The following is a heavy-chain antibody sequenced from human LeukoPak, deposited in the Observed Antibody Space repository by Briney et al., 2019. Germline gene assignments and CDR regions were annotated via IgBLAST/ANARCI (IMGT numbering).Heavy chain of an antibody. D-gene: IGHD2-2*01. J-gene: IGHJ4*02. CDR3: ARSTIVVVPAAMDY. V-gene: IGHV3-30*03. CDR2: ISYDGSNK. CDR1: GFTFSSYG. Sequence: GRSLRLSCAASGFTFSSYGMHWVRQAPGKGLEWVAVISYDGSNKYYADSVKGRFTISRDNAKNSLYLQMNSLRAEDTAVYYCARSTIVVVPAAMDYWGQGTLVTVSS.